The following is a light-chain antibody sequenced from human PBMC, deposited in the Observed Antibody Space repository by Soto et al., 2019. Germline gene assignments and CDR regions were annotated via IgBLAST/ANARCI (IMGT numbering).Light chain of an antibody. CDR2: YAS. CDR3: LKYTKDAPGT. Sequence: DIQMTQSPSSLSASVGDRVTLTCRASQDISQYLAWYQQRPGKVPKLLIYYASTLQSGVPSRFSGSGSGTEFTLTISSLQPEDVATYYCLKYTKDAPGTFGQGTKVGI. V-gene: IGKV1-27*01. J-gene: IGKJ1*01. CDR1: QDISQY.